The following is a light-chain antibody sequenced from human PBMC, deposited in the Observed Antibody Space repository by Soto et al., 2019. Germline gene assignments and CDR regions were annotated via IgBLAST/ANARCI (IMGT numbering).Light chain of an antibody. V-gene: IGKV3-20*01. Sequence: EIVSTWSPATMSSPPRQRATLSCRSSQSVSSYLAWYQQKPGQAPRLLIYGASSRATGIPDRFSGSGSGTDFTLTISRLEPEDFAVYYCQQYDSSPKTFGQGTKLDIK. CDR1: QSVSSY. J-gene: IGKJ1*01. CDR3: QQYDSSPKT. CDR2: GAS.